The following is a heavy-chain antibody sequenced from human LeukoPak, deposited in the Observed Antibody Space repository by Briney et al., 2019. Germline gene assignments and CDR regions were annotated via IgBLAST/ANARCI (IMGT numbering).Heavy chain of an antibody. J-gene: IGHJ4*02. CDR3: AGGLKWLSFDS. D-gene: IGHD6-19*01. Sequence: PETLSLTCTVSGGSISSYYWSWIRQPPGKGLEWIGYIHHTGTTNYNPSLKSRVTILVDTSKNQFSLRLTSLTAADTAVYYCAGGLKWLSFDSWGQGTLVTVSS. V-gene: IGHV4-59*01. CDR2: IHHTGTT. CDR1: GGSISSYY.